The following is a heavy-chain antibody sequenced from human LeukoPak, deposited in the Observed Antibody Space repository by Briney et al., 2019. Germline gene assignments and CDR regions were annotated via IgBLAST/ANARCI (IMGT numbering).Heavy chain of an antibody. CDR2: INPNSGGT. D-gene: IGHD3-3*01. CDR1: GYPFTGYY. CDR3: ARGGRNTLFGVVIALEF. Sequence: ASVKVSCKASGYPFTGYYMHWVRQAPGQGLEWMGWINPNSGGTNYAQNFQGRVTMTRDTSISTAYMELSRLRSDDTAVYYCARGGRNTLFGVVIALEFWGQGTLATVSS. J-gene: IGHJ4*02. V-gene: IGHV1-2*02.